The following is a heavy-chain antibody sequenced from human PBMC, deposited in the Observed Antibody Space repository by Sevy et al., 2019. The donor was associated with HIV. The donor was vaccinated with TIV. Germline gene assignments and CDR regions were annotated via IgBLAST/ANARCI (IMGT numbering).Heavy chain of an antibody. CDR1: GFTFSKYW. CDR3: ARDDGNYYFHY. J-gene: IGHJ4*02. D-gene: IGHD1-7*01. CDR2: IKQDAGQK. V-gene: IGHV3-7*01. Sequence: GGSLRLSCAASGFTFSKYWMGWVRQAPGKGLEWVANIKQDAGQKYCVDFVKGRFTISRDNAKNSLYLQMNSLRAEDTAVYFCARDDGNYYFHYWGQGTLVTVSS.